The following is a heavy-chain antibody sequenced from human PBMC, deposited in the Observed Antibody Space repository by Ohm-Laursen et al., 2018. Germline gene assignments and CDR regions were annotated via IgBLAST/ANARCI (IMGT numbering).Heavy chain of an antibody. D-gene: IGHD1-26*01. CDR3: ARSSSGSYGYYFDY. V-gene: IGHV4-4*07. Sequence: SQTLSLTCTVSGGSISSYYWSWIRQPAGKGLEWIGRIYTSGSTNCNPSLKSRVTMSVDTSKNQFSLKLSSVTAADTAVYYCARSSSGSYGYYFDYWGQGTLVTVSS. J-gene: IGHJ4*02. CDR2: IYTSGST. CDR1: GGSISSYY.